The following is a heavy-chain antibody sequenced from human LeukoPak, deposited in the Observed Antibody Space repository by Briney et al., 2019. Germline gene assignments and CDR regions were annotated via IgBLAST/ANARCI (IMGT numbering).Heavy chain of an antibody. D-gene: IGHD6-19*01. CDR3: ARERTAGSDAFDI. J-gene: IGHJ3*02. V-gene: IGHV3-21*01. CDR1: GLTFSSYA. CDR2: ISSSSSYI. Sequence: GGSLRLSCAASGLTFSSYAMHWVRQAPGKGLEWVSSISSSSSYIYYADSVKGRFTISRDNAKNSLYLQMNSLRAEDTAVYYCARERTAGSDAFDIWGQGTMVTVSS.